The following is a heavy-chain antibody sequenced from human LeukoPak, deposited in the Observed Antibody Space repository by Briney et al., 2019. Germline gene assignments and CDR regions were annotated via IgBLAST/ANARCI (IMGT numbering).Heavy chain of an antibody. J-gene: IGHJ5*01. V-gene: IGHV3-30*18. Sequence: PGGSLRLSCAASGFTFSSYGMHWVRQAPCKGLEWVAYISYDGIYKNYTDSVKGRFTIARDNSKTTLYLQMISLRPEDSAVYFCAKDRSTGWYAGFDFWGQGTLVTVST. D-gene: IGHD6-19*01. CDR2: ISYDGIYK. CDR3: AKDRSTGWYAGFDF. CDR1: GFTFSSYG.